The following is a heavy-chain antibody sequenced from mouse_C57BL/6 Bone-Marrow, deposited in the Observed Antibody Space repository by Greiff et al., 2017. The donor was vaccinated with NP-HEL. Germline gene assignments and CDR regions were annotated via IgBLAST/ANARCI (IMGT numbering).Heavy chain of an antibody. D-gene: IGHD1-1*01. J-gene: IGHJ4*01. CDR3: ARDRGYYGYYAMDY. CDR2: ISDGGSYT. V-gene: IGHV5-4*01. Sequence: EVQLQESGGGLVKPGGSLKLSCAASGFTFSSYAMSWVRQTPEKRLEWVATISDGGSYTYYPDNVKGRYTITRDNAKNNLYLQMSHLESEDTAMYYCARDRGYYGYYAMDYWGQGTSVTVSS. CDR1: GFTFSSYA.